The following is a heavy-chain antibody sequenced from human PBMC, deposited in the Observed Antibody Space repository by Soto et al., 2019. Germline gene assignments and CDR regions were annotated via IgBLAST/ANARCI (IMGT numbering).Heavy chain of an antibody. CDR1: GFTFDDYA. CDR2: ISWNSGSI. Sequence: EVQLVESGGGLVQPGRSLRLSCAASGFTFDDYAMHWVRQAPGKGLEWVSGISWNSGSIGYADSVKGRFTISRDNAKNSLYLQMNSLRAEDTALYYCAKDAYYDILTETDAFDIWGQGTMVTVSS. J-gene: IGHJ3*02. D-gene: IGHD3-9*01. CDR3: AKDAYYDILTETDAFDI. V-gene: IGHV3-9*01.